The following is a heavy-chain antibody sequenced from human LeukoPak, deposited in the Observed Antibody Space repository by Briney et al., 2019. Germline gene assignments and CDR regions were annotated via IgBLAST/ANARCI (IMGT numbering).Heavy chain of an antibody. CDR3: ATEEVYDFWSGYRAFDI. J-gene: IGHJ3*02. CDR2: ISAYNGNT. CDR1: GYTFTSYG. V-gene: IGHV1-18*01. D-gene: IGHD3-3*01. Sequence: RASVTVSYKASGYTFTSYGISWVRQAPGQGLEWMGWISAYNGNTNYAQKLQGRVTMTTDTSTSTAYMELRSLRSDDTAVYYCATEEVYDFWSGYRAFDIWGQGTMVTVSS.